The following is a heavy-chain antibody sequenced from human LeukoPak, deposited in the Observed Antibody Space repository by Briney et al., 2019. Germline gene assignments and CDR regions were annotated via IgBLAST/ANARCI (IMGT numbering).Heavy chain of an antibody. CDR3: AKGSLHPGIFDY. CDR2: ISDSGGNT. J-gene: IGHJ4*02. Sequence: PGGSLRLSCAASGFTFSSCAMTWVRQAPGKGLEWVSTISDSGGNTYYADSVKGRGTISRDNSKNTLYLQMNSLRAEDTAVYYCAKGSLHPGIFDYWGQGTLVTVSS. CDR1: GFTFSSCA. V-gene: IGHV3-23*01.